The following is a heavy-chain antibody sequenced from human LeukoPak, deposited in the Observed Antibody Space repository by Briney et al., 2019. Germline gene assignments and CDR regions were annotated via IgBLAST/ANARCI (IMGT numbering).Heavy chain of an antibody. CDR2: IYHSGST. V-gene: IGHV4-30-2*01. CDR3: ARGGSGSYYYNWFDP. Sequence: PSETLSLTCAVSGGSNNCGGYLWSGIRQPRGKGLEWIGYIYHSGSTYYNPSLNSRVTISADRSKNQFSLKLSSVTAADTAVYYCARGGSGSYYYNWFDPWGQRALVTVSS. D-gene: IGHD3-10*01. CDR1: GGSNNCGGYL. J-gene: IGHJ5*02.